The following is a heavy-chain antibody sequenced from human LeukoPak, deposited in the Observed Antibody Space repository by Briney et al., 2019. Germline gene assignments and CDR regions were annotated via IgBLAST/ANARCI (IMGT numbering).Heavy chain of an antibody. CDR1: GFIFSSYA. CDR3: AKGWNGYDRFDY. V-gene: IGHV3-23*01. Sequence: GGSLRLSCGAYGFIFSSYAMGWVRQAPGKGLEWVSGISGSGGSTYYADSVKGRFTISRDNSKNTLYLQMNSLRAEDTAVYYCAKGWNGYDRFDYWGQGALVTVSS. J-gene: IGHJ4*02. D-gene: IGHD5-12*01. CDR2: ISGSGGST.